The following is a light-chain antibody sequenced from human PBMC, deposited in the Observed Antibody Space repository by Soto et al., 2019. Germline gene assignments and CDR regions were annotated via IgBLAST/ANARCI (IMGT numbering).Light chain of an antibody. CDR1: QSITIY. J-gene: IGKJ3*01. CDR2: AVS. Sequence: DIQMTQSPSSLSASVGDRVTIACRANQSITIYLNWYQQKPGKAPKLLIQAVSTLQSGVPSRFSGSGSGTDFSLTISGLQPDDVATYYCQQSHTPPITFGPGTKVD. V-gene: IGKV1-39*01. CDR3: QQSHTPPIT.